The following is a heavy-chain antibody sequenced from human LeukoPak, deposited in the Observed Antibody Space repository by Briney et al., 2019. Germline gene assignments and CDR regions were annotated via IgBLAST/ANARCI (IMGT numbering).Heavy chain of an antibody. J-gene: IGHJ4*02. CDR3: ARETGAYGSGNYYFPYYFDS. D-gene: IGHD3-10*01. CDR2: IYYSGST. CDR1: GFTVSSNY. V-gene: IGHV4-30-4*08. Sequence: LRLSCAASGFTVSSNYMSWVRQPPGKGLEWIGYIYYSGSTFYNPSLKSRIAISVDTSKNQFSLKLSSVTAADTAVYYCARETGAYGSGNYYFPYYFDSWGQGTLVTVSS.